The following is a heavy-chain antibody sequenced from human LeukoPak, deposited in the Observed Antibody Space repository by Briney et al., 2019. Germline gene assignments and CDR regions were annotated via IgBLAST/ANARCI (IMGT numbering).Heavy chain of an antibody. CDR1: GFTFSSYW. V-gene: IGHV3-74*01. J-gene: IGHJ5*02. Sequence: LSGGSLRLSCAASGFTFSSYWMHWVRQAPGKGLVWVSRINRDGSSTSYADSVKGRFTISRDNAKNTLYLQMNSLRAEDTAVYHCARAGARYSYGYSKNWFDPWGQGTLVTVSS. CDR3: ARAGARYSYGYSKNWFDP. CDR2: INRDGSST. D-gene: IGHD5-18*01.